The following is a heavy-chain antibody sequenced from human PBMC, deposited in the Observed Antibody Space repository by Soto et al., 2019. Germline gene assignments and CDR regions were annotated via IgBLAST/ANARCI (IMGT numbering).Heavy chain of an antibody. CDR2: INPNSGGT. CDR3: ARGAAGYGDYLDY. CDR1: GYTFTGYY. V-gene: IGHV1-2*04. Sequence: ASVKVSCKASGYTFTGYYMHWVRQAPGQGLEWMGWINPNSGGTNYAQKFQGWVTMTRDTSISTAYMELSRLRSDDTAVYYCARGAAGYGDYLDYWGQGTLVTVSS. J-gene: IGHJ4*02. D-gene: IGHD4-17*01.